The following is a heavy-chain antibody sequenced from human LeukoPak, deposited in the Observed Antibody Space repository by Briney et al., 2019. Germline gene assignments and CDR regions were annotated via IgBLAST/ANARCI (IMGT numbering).Heavy chain of an antibody. CDR2: ISGSGGST. CDR1: GFTFSSYG. D-gene: IGHD3-9*01. J-gene: IGHJ4*02. V-gene: IGHV3-23*01. Sequence: GGSLRLSCAASGFTFSSYGMSWVRQAPGKGLEWVSAISGSGGSTYYADSVKGRFTISRDNSKNTLYLQMNSLRAEDTAVYYCAKDFVRYFDWLSPIDYWGQGTLVTVSS. CDR3: AKDFVRYFDWLSPIDY.